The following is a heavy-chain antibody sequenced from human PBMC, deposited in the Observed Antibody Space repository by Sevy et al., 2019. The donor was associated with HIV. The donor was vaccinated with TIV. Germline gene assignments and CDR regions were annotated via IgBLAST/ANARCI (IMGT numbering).Heavy chain of an antibody. CDR1: GFAFYDYS. J-gene: IGHJ4*02. CDR3: AREGCNRPHDY. CDR2: FSFGGGKI. Sequence: GGSLRLSCAASGFAFYDYSMRWIRQAPGKGLEWVATFSFGGGKINYADSVKGRFTISRDNSKNSFYLQMDNLRVEDTAVYYCAREGCNRPHDYWGQGTRVTVSS. V-gene: IGHV3-30*04. D-gene: IGHD2-8*01.